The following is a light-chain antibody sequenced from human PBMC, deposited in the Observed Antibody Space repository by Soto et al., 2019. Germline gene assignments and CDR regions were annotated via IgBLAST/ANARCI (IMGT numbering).Light chain of an antibody. Sequence: QSALTQPASVSGSPGRSITISCTGTSSDVGDYNYVSWYQQHPGKAPKLVIFDVSDRPSGVSNRFSGSKSGNTASLTISGLQAEDEADYYCSSYTSSSTRVFGTGTKLTVL. J-gene: IGLJ1*01. CDR3: SSYTSSSTRV. V-gene: IGLV2-14*01. CDR1: SSDVGDYNY. CDR2: DVS.